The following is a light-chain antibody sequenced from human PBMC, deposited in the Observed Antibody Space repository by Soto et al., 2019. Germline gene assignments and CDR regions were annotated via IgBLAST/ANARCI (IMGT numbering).Light chain of an antibody. J-gene: IGKJ1*01. CDR1: QSISRF. V-gene: IGKV1-12*01. CDR3: QQGNSFPWT. CDR2: SAS. Sequence: DIQMTQSPSSVSTSVGDSVTLTCRASQSISRFLAWYQQKPGKAPNLLIYSASTLRSGVPSRFSGSGSGTEFTLTISSLQAEDFATYYCQQGNSFPWTFGQGTKVEIK.